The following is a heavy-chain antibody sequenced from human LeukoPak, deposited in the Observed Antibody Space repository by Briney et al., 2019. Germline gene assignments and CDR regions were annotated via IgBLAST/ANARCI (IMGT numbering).Heavy chain of an antibody. Sequence: PGGSLRLSCAASGFIFGDYGMHWVRQAPGKGLEWVSYISSSGSTIYYADSVKGRFTISRDNAKNSLYLQMNSLRAEDTAVYYCARDRVVAVAGTWDAFDIWGQGTMVTVSS. CDR1: GFIFGDYG. J-gene: IGHJ3*02. CDR2: ISSSGSTI. V-gene: IGHV3-11*01. D-gene: IGHD6-19*01. CDR3: ARDRVVAVAGTWDAFDI.